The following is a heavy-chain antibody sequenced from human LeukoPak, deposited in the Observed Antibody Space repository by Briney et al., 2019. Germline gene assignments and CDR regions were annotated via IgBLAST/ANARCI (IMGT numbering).Heavy chain of an antibody. J-gene: IGHJ4*02. CDR3: AREIVVITWKGVDY. D-gene: IGHD3-22*01. CDR1: GFTFSSYA. CDR2: ISYDGSNK. V-gene: IGHV3-30*04. Sequence: GGPLRLSCAASGFTFSSYAMHWVRQAPGKGLERVAVISYDGSNKYYADSVKGRFTISRDNSKNTLYLQMNSLRAEDTAVYYCAREIVVITWKGVDYWGQGTLVTVSS.